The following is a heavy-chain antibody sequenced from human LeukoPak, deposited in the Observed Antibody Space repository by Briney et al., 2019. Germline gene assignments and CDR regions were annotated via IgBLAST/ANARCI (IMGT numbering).Heavy chain of an antibody. V-gene: IGHV4-34*01. CDR1: GGSFSGYY. CDR3: ARESGIAAIFDY. J-gene: IGHJ4*02. D-gene: IGHD6-25*01. CDR2: INHSGST. Sequence: SETLSLTCAVYGGSFSGYYWSWIRQPPGKGLEWIGEINHSGSTNYNPSLKSRVTISVDTSKNQFSLKLSSVTAADTAVYYCARESGIAAIFDYWGQGTLVTVSS.